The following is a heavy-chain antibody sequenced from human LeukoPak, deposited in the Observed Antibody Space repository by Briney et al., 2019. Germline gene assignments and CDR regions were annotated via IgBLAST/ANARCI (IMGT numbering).Heavy chain of an antibody. CDR2: ISGSGGST. Sequence: TGGSLRLSCAASGFTFSSYAMSWVRQAPGKGLEWVSAISGSGGSTYYADSVKGRFTISRDNSKNTLYLQMNSLRAEDTAVYYCARDLQARELGIDYWGQGTLVTVSS. CDR1: GFTFSSYA. CDR3: ARDLQARELGIDY. J-gene: IGHJ4*02. D-gene: IGHD1-26*01. V-gene: IGHV3-23*01.